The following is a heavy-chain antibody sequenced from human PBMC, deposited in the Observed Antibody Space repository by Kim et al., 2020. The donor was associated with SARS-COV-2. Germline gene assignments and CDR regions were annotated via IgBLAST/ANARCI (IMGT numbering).Heavy chain of an antibody. V-gene: IGHV3-53*04. J-gene: IGHJ3*02. D-gene: IGHD6-19*01. Sequence: ADSVKGRFTISRHNSKNTLYLQMNSLRAEDTAVYYCARSIAVAGLDAFDIWGQGTMVTVSS. CDR3: ARSIAVAGLDAFDI.